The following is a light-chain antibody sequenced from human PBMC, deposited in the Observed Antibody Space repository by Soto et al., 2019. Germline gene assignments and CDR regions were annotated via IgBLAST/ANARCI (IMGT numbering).Light chain of an antibody. CDR3: QHYNNWPPWT. V-gene: IGKV3-15*01. CDR1: QSVSTN. CDR2: DAS. J-gene: IGKJ1*01. Sequence: EIVMTQSPATLSVSPGERATLSCRASQSVSTNLAWYQQKLGQAPRLLIYDASTRATGILARFSGSGSGTEFSLTISSLQSEDFAVYYCQHYNNWPPWTFGQGTKVEIK.